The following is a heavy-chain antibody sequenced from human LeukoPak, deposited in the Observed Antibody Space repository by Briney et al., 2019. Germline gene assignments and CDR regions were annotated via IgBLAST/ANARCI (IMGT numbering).Heavy chain of an antibody. Sequence: SETLSLTCTVSGGSISSYYWSWIRQPAGKGLEWIGRIYTSGSTNYNPSLKSRVTMSVDTSKNQFSLKLSSVTAAGTAVYYCARESGSSGWLSPGNFDYWGQGTLVTVSS. J-gene: IGHJ4*02. CDR3: ARESGSSGWLSPGNFDY. CDR2: IYTSGST. D-gene: IGHD6-19*01. V-gene: IGHV4-4*07. CDR1: GGSISSYY.